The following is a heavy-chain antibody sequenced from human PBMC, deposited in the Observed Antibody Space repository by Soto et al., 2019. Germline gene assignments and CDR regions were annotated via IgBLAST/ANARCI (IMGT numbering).Heavy chain of an antibody. J-gene: IGHJ4*02. V-gene: IGHV3-23*01. Sequence: GCLRVACAASGFTFSSYAMSWVRQAAGKGLEWVSAISGSGGSTYYADSVKGRFTISRDNSKNTLYLQMNSLRAEDTAVYYCEKYWRIAAAGTNFDYWGQGTLVTVSS. CDR2: ISGSGGST. D-gene: IGHD6-13*01. CDR3: EKYWRIAAAGTNFDY. CDR1: GFTFSSYA.